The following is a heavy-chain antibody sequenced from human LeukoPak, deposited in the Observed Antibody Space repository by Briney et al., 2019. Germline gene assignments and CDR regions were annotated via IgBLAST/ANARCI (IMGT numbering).Heavy chain of an antibody. D-gene: IGHD5-18*01. V-gene: IGHV1-2*02. CDR2: INPNSGGT. CDR3: ARDLGYSYGIGY. Sequence: ASVKVSCKASGYTFTGYYMHLVRQAPGQGLEWMGWINPNSGGTNYAQKLQGRVTMTRDTSISTAYMELSGLTSDDTAVYYCARDLGYSYGIGYWGQGTLVTVSS. J-gene: IGHJ4*02. CDR1: GYTFTGYY.